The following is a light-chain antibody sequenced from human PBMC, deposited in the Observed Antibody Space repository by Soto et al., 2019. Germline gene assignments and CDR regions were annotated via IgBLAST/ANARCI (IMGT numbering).Light chain of an antibody. J-gene: IGLJ3*02. Sequence: QSVLIQPRSVSGSPGQSVTISCTGTSSDVGGYNYVSWYQQYPGKAPKLIIYDVSKRPSGVPDRFSGSKSGNTASLTISGLQAEDEADYYCCSYAGSYTLWVFGGGTQLTVL. CDR1: SSDVGGYNY. CDR3: CSYAGSYTLWV. CDR2: DVS. V-gene: IGLV2-11*01.